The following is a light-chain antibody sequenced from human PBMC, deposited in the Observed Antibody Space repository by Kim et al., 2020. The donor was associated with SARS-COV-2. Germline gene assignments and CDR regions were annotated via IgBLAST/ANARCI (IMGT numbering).Light chain of an antibody. CDR2: DAS. V-gene: IGKV3-11*01. CDR1: QSVDNY. J-gene: IGKJ4*01. CDR3: QQRRKWPT. Sequence: PGDRATLSCRASQSVDNYLAWYQQKPGQAPRLLIYDASNRATGIPARFSGGGSGTDFTLTISSLEPEDFAVYYCQQRRKWPTFGGGTKVEI.